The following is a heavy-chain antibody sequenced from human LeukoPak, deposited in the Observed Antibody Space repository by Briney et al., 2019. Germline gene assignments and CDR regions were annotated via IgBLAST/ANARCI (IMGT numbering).Heavy chain of an antibody. CDR3: ARVFMKGDGYNLPY. D-gene: IGHD5-24*01. V-gene: IGHV3-74*01. J-gene: IGHJ4*02. CDR1: GFTFSSYW. CDR2: INSDGSST. Sequence: PGGSLRLFCAASGFTFSSYWMHWVRQAPGKGLVWVSRINSDGSSTSYADSVKGRFTISRDNAKNTLYLQMNSLRAEDTAVYYCARVFMKGDGYNLPYWGQGTLVTVSS.